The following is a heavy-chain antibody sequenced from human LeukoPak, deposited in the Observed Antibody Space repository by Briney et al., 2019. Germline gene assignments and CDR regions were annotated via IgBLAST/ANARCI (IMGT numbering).Heavy chain of an antibody. CDR2: MNPNSGNT. CDR3: ARLSYGPGRSDINWFDP. CDR1: GYTFTSYD. Sequence: ASVKVSCKTSGYTFTSYDINWVRQAPGQGLEWMGWMNPNSGNTGYAQKFQDRVTITRNTSISTAYMELSSLRSEDTAVYYCARLSYGPGRSDINWFDPWGQGTLVTVSS. D-gene: IGHD3-10*01. J-gene: IGHJ5*02. V-gene: IGHV1-8*03.